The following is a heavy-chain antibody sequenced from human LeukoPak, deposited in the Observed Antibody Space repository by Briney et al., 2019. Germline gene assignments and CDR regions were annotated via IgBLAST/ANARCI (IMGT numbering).Heavy chain of an antibody. V-gene: IGHV3-64D*06. J-gene: IGHJ4*02. Sequence: LGGSLSLSCSASGFTFCSYAMNWVRQAPGKGREYVSAITSNGGSTYYADSVKGRFTISRDNSKNTLYLQMSSLRAEDTAVYYCVKGRCSGSSCYGGDYWGQGTLVTVSS. CDR1: GFTFCSYA. CDR2: ITSNGGST. CDR3: VKGRCSGSSCYGGDY. D-gene: IGHD2-2*01.